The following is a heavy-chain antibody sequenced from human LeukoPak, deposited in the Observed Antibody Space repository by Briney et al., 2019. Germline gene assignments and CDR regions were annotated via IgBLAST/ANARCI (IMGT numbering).Heavy chain of an antibody. V-gene: IGHV1-8*01. J-gene: IGHJ5*02. D-gene: IGHD3-3*01. CDR3: ARGGGRAIFGVVTNWFDP. Sequence: ASVKVSCKASGYSFTSHYMHWVRQATGQGLEWMGWMNPDSGNTGYAQKFQGRVTITRNTSISTAYMELSSLRSEDTAVYYCARGGGRAIFGVVTNWFDPWGQGTLVTVSS. CDR2: MNPDSGNT. CDR1: GYSFTSHY.